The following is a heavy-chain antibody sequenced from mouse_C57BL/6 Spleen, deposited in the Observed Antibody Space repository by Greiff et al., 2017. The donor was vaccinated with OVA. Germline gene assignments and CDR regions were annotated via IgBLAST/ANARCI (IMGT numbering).Heavy chain of an antibody. CDR2: IDPSDSYT. V-gene: IGHV1-69*01. Sequence: VQLQQPGAELVMPGASVKLSCMASGYTFTSYWMHWVKQRPGQGLEWIGEIDPSDSYTNYNQKFKGKSTLTVDKSSSTAYMQLSSLTSEDSAVYDCARGYYGSSPYWYFDVWGTGTTVTVSS. CDR3: ARGYYGSSPYWYFDV. D-gene: IGHD1-1*01. J-gene: IGHJ1*03. CDR1: GYTFTSYW.